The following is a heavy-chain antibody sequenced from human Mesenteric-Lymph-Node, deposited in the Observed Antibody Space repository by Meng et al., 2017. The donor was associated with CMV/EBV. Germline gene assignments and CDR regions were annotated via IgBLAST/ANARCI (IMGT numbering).Heavy chain of an antibody. CDR3: ARGSSYDILTGYFDY. CDR1: GGAFSGYY. CDR2: INHSGST. Sequence: QVTLNQGGAGLLKPSETLSVTCAVYGGAFSGYYWNWIRQSPEKGLEWIGEINHSGSTTYNPSFTSRIIISVNTSTNQISLNMSSVTAADTAVYYCARGSSYDILTGYFDYWGQGALVTVSS. D-gene: IGHD3-9*01. V-gene: IGHV4-34*01. J-gene: IGHJ4*02.